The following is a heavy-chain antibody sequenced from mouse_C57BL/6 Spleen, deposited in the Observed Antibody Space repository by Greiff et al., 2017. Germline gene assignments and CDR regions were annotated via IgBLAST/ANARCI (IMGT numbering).Heavy chain of an antibody. CDR2: INPSNGGT. CDR1: GYTFTSYW. Sequence: QVQLQQPGTELVKPGASVKLSCKASGYTFTSYWMHWLKQRPGQGLEWIGNINPSNGGTNYNEKFKSKATLTVDKSSSTAYIHLSSLTSEDSAVYYCARDPLIYYYGSRNAMDDWGQGTSVTVSS. V-gene: IGHV1-53*01. D-gene: IGHD1-1*01. CDR3: ARDPLIYYYGSRNAMDD. J-gene: IGHJ4*01.